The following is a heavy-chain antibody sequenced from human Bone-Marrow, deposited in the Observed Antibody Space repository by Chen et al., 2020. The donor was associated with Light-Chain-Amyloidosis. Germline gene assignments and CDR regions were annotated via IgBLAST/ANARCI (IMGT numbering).Heavy chain of an antibody. V-gene: IGHV3-53*02. Sequence: EVQVAETGGGLFQPGGSLRLSRIASGFFVNASYFSWVRQAPGKGLEWVSVLYNTGTIYYADSVRGRFTISGDRSKNMVHLQINSLRVEDTATYYCASWLQNAFELWGQGTPVTVSS. CDR1: GFFVNASY. CDR2: LYNTGTI. CDR3: ASWLQNAFEL. D-gene: IGHD5-12*01. J-gene: IGHJ4*02.